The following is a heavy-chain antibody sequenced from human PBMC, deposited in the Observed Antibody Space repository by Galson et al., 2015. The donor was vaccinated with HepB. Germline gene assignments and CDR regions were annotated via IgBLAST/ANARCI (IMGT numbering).Heavy chain of an antibody. CDR3: ARGGYSSSWYWSYYYYMDV. CDR1: GFTFSDHY. V-gene: IGHV3-72*01. Sequence: SLRLSCAASGFTFSDHYMDWVRQAPGKGLEWVGRTRNKANSYTTEYAASVKGRFTISRDDSKDSLYLQMNSLKTEDTAVYYCARGGYSSSWYWSYYYYMDVWGKGTTVTVSS. CDR2: TRNKANSYTT. D-gene: IGHD6-13*01. J-gene: IGHJ6*03.